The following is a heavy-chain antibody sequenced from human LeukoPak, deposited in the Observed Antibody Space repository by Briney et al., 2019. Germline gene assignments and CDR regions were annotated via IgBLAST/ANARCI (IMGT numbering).Heavy chain of an antibody. Sequence: GGSLTLSCTVSGCTFHRFAMIWVRQSPGKGLEGVSSICASAGTTYYAHSVTGRFTISKTNTKNTLYLKLTSLPAQNTALYYVAKDTVTIQAMGGYWAPLHYWGQGTLVTLSS. J-gene: IGHJ4*02. CDR2: ICASAGTT. D-gene: IGHD3-22*01. CDR3: AKDTVTIQAMGGYWAPLHY. V-gene: IGHV3-23*01. CDR1: GCTFHRFA.